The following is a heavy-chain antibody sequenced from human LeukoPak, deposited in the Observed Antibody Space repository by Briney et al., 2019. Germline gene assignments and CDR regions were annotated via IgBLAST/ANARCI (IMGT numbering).Heavy chain of an antibody. D-gene: IGHD6-6*01. J-gene: IGHJ4*03. CDR1: SGSFSGYY. Sequence: SETLSLTCAVTSGSFSGYYWTWIRQPPGKGLEWIGEVNHRGSANYNPSLKSRVTISVDTSKNQFSLKLSSVTAADTAVYYCARSRDETTSSSDLDSWGHGTLVTASS. CDR2: VNHRGSA. CDR3: ARSRDETTSSSDLDS. V-gene: IGHV4-34*01.